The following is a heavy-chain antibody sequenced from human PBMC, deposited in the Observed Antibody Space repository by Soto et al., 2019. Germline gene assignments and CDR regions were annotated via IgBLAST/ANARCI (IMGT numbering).Heavy chain of an antibody. CDR3: ATVTIVGTIPYYFDY. J-gene: IGHJ4*02. Sequence: QLQLQESGPGLVKPSATLSLHCTVSGGSFDSTGYYWAWVRQPPGKGLECITYIYYSGRTYYNPSLKSRLSISVDTSRNQFSLRLSSVTAAETAVYYCATVTIVGTIPYYFDYWGQGTLGTVSS. CDR1: GGSFDSTGYY. D-gene: IGHD3-10*01. CDR2: IYYSGRT. V-gene: IGHV4-39*01.